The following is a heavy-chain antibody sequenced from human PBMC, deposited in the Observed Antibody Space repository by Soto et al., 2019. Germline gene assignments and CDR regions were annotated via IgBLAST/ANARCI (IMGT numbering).Heavy chain of an antibody. D-gene: IGHD6-13*01. Sequence: ASRYGNASRSSWWPHQSNKKGLEWMGWISAYNGNTNYAQKLQGRVTMTTDTSTSTAYMELRSLRSDDTAVYFCSGAAYG. CDR1: RYGNASRS. CDR3: SGAAYG. J-gene: IGHJ6*01. CDR2: ISAYNGNT. V-gene: IGHV1-18*01.